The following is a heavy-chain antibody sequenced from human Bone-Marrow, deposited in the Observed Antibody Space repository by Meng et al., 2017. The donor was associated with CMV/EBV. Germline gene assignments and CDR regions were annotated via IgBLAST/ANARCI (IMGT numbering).Heavy chain of an antibody. J-gene: IGHJ5*02. CDR2: IIPILGIA. CDR1: GGTFSSYT. V-gene: IGHV1-69*02. Sequence: SVKVSCKASGGTFSSYTISWVRQAPGQGLEWMGRIIPILGIANYAQKFQGRVTITADKSTSTAYMELSSLRSEDTAVYYCARGGGVYNGIPTGNWFDPWGQGTLVTVSS. D-gene: IGHD1-14*01. CDR3: ARGGGVYNGIPTGNWFDP.